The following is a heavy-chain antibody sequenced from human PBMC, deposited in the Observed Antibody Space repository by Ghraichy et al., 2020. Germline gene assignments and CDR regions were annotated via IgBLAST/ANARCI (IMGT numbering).Heavy chain of an antibody. CDR3: ARHGRGYYYMDV. CDR1: GGSISSSSYY. D-gene: IGHD3/OR15-3a*01. CDR2: IYYSGST. Sequence: SETLSLTCTVSGGSISSSSYYWGWIRQPPGKGLEWIGSIYYSGSTYYNPSLKSRVTISVDTSKNQFSLKLSSVTAADTAVYYCARHGRGYYYMDVWGKGTTVTVSS. V-gene: IGHV4-39*01. J-gene: IGHJ6*03.